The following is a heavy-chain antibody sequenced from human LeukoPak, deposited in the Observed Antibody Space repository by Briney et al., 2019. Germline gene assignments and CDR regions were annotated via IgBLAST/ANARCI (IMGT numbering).Heavy chain of an antibody. D-gene: IGHD3-22*01. V-gene: IGHV1-2*02. CDR3: ARGWGYDSRGQNYFDP. CDR2: INPNSGRT. J-gene: IGHJ5*02. Sequence: GGAVTVSCKGSGYTFSTQYIHWVRQAPGKRVEGMGWINPNSGRTNYAQKFLGTVTITRDTSITTAYMALSRLTSDDTAVYSCARGWGYDSRGQNYFDPWGQGTLVTVSS. CDR1: GYTFSTQY.